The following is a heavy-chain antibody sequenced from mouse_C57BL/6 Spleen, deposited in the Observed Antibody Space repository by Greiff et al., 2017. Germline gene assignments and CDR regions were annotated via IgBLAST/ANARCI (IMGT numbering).Heavy chain of an antibody. Sequence: QVQLQQSGAELVRPGTSVKVSCKASGYAFTNYLIEWVKQRPGQGLEWIGVINPGSGGTNYTEKFKGKATLTADKSSSTAYMQLSSLTSEDSAVYFCARRSTVVAPFMDYWGQGTSVTVSS. CDR2: INPGSGGT. V-gene: IGHV1-54*01. J-gene: IGHJ4*01. CDR3: ARRSTVVAPFMDY. D-gene: IGHD1-1*01. CDR1: GYAFTNYL.